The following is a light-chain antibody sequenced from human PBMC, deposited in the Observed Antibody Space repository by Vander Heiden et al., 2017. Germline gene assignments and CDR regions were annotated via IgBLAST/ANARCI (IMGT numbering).Light chain of an antibody. CDR3: QTWGTGIQV. J-gene: IGLJ2*01. CDR2: LNSDGSH. CDR1: SRHSSYA. V-gene: IGLV4-69*01. Sequence: QLALTQSLSASPSLGASAKLTCTLSSRHSSYAIAWQQQQPEKGPRYLMKLNSDGSHSKGDGIPDRFSGSSSGAERYLTISSLQSEDEADYYCQTWGTGIQVFGGGTKLTVL.